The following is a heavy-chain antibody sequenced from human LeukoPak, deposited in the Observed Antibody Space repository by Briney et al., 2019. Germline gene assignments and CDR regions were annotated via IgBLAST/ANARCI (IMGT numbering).Heavy chain of an antibody. CDR1: GYTFTGYY. CDR3: ARDYDSSGGHDY. CDR2: INPNSGGT. Sequence: ASVKVSCKASGYTFTGYYMHWVRQAPGQGLEWMGWINPNSGGTNYAQKFQGRVTMTRDTSISTAYMELSRLRSDDTAVYYCARDYDSSGGHDYWGQGTLVIVSS. V-gene: IGHV1-2*02. J-gene: IGHJ4*02. D-gene: IGHD3-22*01.